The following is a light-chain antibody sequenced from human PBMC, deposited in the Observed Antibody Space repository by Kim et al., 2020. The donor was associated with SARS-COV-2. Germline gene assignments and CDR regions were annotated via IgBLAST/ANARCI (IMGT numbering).Light chain of an antibody. J-gene: IGKJ2*01. V-gene: IGKV2-28*01. Sequence: EIVLTQSPLSLPVTPGEPASISCRSSQSLLHWNGNTYLDWYLQKPGQSPQLLIYLGSNRASGVPHRFSGSGTGTDFTLESSGVEAEDVGVYYCMQGLLTPYTFGPGTKLEI. CDR1: QSLLHWNGNTY. CDR3: MQGLLTPYT. CDR2: LGS.